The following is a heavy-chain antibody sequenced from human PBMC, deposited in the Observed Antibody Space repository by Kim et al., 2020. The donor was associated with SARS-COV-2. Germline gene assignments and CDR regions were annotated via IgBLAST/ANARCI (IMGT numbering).Heavy chain of an antibody. V-gene: IGHV4-61*01. CDR2: IYYSGST. J-gene: IGHJ4*02. D-gene: IGHD1-26*01. CDR1: GGSVSSGSYY. CDR3: ARFKWELPNAAFDY. Sequence: SETLSLTCTVSGGSVSSGSYYWSWIRQPPGKGLEWIGYIYYSGSTNYNPSLKSRVTISVDTSKNQFSLKLSSVTAADTAVYYCARFKWELPNAAFDYWGQGTLVTVSS.